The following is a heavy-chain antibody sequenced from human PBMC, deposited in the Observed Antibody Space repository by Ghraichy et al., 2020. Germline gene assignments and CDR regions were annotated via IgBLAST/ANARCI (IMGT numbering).Heavy chain of an antibody. Sequence: GGSLRLSCAASGFTFSSYAMSWVRQAPGKGLEWVSAISGSGGSTYYADSVKGRFTISRDNSKNTLYLQMNSLRAEDTAVYYCAKVPRIWGDSSGYSVIWGQGTLVTVSS. CDR1: GFTFSSYA. D-gene: IGHD3-22*01. CDR2: ISGSGGST. CDR3: AKVPRIWGDSSGYSVI. V-gene: IGHV3-23*01. J-gene: IGHJ4*02.